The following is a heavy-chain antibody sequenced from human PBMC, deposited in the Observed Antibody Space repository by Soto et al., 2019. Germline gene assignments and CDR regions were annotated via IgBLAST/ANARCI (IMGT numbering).Heavy chain of an antibody. Sequence: QVQLVQSGAEVKNPGASVKVSCKASGYSFTRYGIGWARQAPGQGLEWMGWINAYNGNTNYAPNLQGRLTLTTDTSTTTAYMALRSLRSNDTATSSCAMVAVSVTPSPQDVWGQGTTVTVSS. V-gene: IGHV1-18*01. CDR3: AMVAVSVTPSPQDV. D-gene: IGHD6-19*01. J-gene: IGHJ6*02. CDR2: INAYNGNT. CDR1: GYSFTRYG.